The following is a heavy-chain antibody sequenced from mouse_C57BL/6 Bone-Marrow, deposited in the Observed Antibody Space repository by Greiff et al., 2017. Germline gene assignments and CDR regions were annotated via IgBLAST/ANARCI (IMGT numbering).Heavy chain of an antibody. CDR2: IYPGDGDT. J-gene: IGHJ2*01. CDR3: ARSSRGY. Sequence: VKLQESGPELVKPGASVKISCKASGYAFSSSWMNWVKQRPGKGLEWIGRIYPGDGDTNYNGKFKGKATLTADKSSSTAYMQLSSLTSEDSAVYFCARSSRGYWGQGTTLTVSS. CDR1: GYAFSSSW. V-gene: IGHV1-82*01.